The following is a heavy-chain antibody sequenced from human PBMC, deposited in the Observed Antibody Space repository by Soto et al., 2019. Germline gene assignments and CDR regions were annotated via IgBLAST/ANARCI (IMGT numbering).Heavy chain of an antibody. CDR3: ARVCRASWLRFLSNGHYYSGMDV. CDR2: INPNSGGT. J-gene: IGHJ6*02. V-gene: IGHV1-2*02. D-gene: IGHD5-12*01. Sequence: ASVKVSCKASGYTFTGYYMHWVRQAPGQGLEWMGWINPNSGGTNYAQKFQGRVTMTRDTSISTAYMELSRPRSDDTAVYYCARVCRASWLRFLSNGHYYSGMDVWGQATTVTAP. CDR1: GYTFTGYY.